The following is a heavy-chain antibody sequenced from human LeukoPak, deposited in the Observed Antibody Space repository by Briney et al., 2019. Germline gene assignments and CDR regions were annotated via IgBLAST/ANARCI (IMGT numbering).Heavy chain of an antibody. Sequence: SETLSLTCSVSGGSISSYYWSWIRQPPGKGLEWIGYIHYSGSTHYNPSLKSRVTISVDTSKNQVSLKLRSVTAADTAVYYCARTTEGYAGGPGYSYYYYMDVWGKGTTVTISS. CDR1: GGSISSYY. V-gene: IGHV4-59*01. CDR3: ARTTEGYAGGPGYSYYYYMDV. J-gene: IGHJ6*03. D-gene: IGHD5-12*01. CDR2: IHYSGST.